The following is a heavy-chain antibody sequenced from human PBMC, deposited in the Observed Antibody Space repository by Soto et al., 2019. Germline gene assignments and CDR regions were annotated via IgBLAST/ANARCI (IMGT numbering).Heavy chain of an antibody. V-gene: IGHV4-61*08. D-gene: IGHD1-26*01. CDR1: GGSVSSGGYH. J-gene: IGHJ4*02. CDR3: AVYIVGAGGDGY. Sequence: QVQLQESGPGLVKPSETLSRTCTVSGGSVSSGGYHWTWIRQPPGKGLEWIGQSGSTNYNPSLKSRFTISVDTSKNHLSLNLRSVTAADTAVYYCAVYIVGAGGDGYWGQGTLVTVSS. CDR2: QSGST.